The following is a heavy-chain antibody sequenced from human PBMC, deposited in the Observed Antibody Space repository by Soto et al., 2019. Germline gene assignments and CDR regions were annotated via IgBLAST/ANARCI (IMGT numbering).Heavy chain of an antibody. V-gene: IGHV1-18*01. Sequence: QSQLVQSGAEVKKPGASVKVSCKASGYIFTNFGIGWVRQAPGQGLKWMGWINADNGDTKYAQKFQDRVSMTTDTSTTTAYLELRSLTSGDTAVYFCARAIHTAVTGPQCDYWGQGILVTVSS. CDR2: INADNGDT. CDR1: GYIFTNFG. J-gene: IGHJ4*02. D-gene: IGHD6-19*01. CDR3: ARAIHTAVTGPQCDY.